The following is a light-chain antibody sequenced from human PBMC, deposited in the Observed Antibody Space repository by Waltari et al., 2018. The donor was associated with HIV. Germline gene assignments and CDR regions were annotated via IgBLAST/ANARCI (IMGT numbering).Light chain of an antibody. CDR3: GTWDSALSGHYV. Sequence: QSVLTQPPSVSAAPGQKVTISCSGASSNIGNNYVAWYQQVPGTAPKLLIYDKNKRPSCSPDRVSGSKSGTSATMDSAGLQTGDEADYYCGTWDSALSGHYVFGTGTKVTVL. V-gene: IGLV1-51*01. CDR1: SSNIGNNY. J-gene: IGLJ1*01. CDR2: DKN.